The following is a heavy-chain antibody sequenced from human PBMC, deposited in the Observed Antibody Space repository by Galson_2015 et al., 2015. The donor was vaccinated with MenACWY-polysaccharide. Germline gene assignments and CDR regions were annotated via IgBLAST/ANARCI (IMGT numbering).Heavy chain of an antibody. Sequence: SVKASCKASGYTFTSCYVHWVRQAPGQGLEWVGIINPSTGSASYAQKFQGRVTMTRDTSTSTVYMELSSLRSEDTAVYYCARASSDGGFAYWGQGTLVTVSS. J-gene: IGHJ4*02. CDR2: INPSTGSA. V-gene: IGHV1-46*01. CDR3: ARASSDGGFAY. D-gene: IGHD6-6*01. CDR1: GYTFTSCY.